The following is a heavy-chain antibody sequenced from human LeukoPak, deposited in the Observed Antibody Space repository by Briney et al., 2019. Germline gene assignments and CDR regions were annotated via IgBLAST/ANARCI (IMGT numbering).Heavy chain of an antibody. CDR3: AKMEGQRLYDYCMDV. D-gene: IGHD3-3*01. CDR2: MSGSGYYT. Sequence: PGGSLRLSCAASGFAFSNFAMSWVRQAPGKGLEWVSAMSGSGYYTYYVESVKGRFIISRDNSKNTLYLHMNSLRADDTAVYYCAKMEGQRLYDYCMDVWGGGTTVTVSS. CDR1: GFAFSNFA. V-gene: IGHV3-23*01. J-gene: IGHJ6*03.